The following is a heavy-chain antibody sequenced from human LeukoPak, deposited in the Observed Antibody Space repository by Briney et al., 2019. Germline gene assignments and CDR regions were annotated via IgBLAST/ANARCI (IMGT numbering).Heavy chain of an antibody. CDR2: IYYSGST. J-gene: IGHJ3*02. V-gene: IGHV4-39*07. Sequence: SETLSLTCSVSGGSISSSSYYWGWIRQPPGKGLEWIGSIYYSGSTYYNPSLKSRVIISIDTSKNQFSLKLSSVTAADTAVYYCAGDYSGNVMDAFDIWGQGTMVTVSS. D-gene: IGHD4-23*01. CDR3: AGDYSGNVMDAFDI. CDR1: GGSISSSSYY.